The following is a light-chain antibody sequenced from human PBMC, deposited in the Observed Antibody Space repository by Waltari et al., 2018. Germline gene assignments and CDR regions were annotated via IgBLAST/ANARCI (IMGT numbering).Light chain of an antibody. Sequence: EIVLTQSPDFQSVTPKEKVTITCRASQSIGRSLHWYQRKPGQSPNLLIKYASQSISGVPSRFSGSGSGTDFTLTITSLEAEDAATYFCQQSSKLPITFGQGTRLEI. CDR3: QQSSKLPIT. J-gene: IGKJ5*01. CDR2: YAS. CDR1: QSIGRS. V-gene: IGKV6-21*02.